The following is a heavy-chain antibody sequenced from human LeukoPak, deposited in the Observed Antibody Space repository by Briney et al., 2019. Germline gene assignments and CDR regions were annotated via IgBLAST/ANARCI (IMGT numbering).Heavy chain of an antibody. CDR1: GYSFTSYW. J-gene: IGHJ4*02. Sequence: GESLKISCKGSGYSFTSYWIGWVRQMPGKGLEWMGIIYPGDSDTRYSPSFQGQVTISADKSISTAYLQWSSLKASDTAMYYWARHLPHPPRGIAAAGIGDYWGQGTLVTVSS. V-gene: IGHV5-51*01. CDR3: ARHLPHPPRGIAAAGIGDY. CDR2: IYPGDSDT. D-gene: IGHD6-13*01.